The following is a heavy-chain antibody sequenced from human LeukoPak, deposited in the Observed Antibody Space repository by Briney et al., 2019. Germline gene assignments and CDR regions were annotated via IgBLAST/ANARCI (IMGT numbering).Heavy chain of an antibody. V-gene: IGHV5-51*01. CDR2: IYPGDSDT. D-gene: IGHD6-13*01. CDR3: ARLSGSRKFYYYMDV. J-gene: IGHJ6*03. Sequence: GESLKISCKGSGYSFTSYRIGWVRQMPGKGLEWMGIIYPGDSDTRYSPSFQGQVTISADKSISTAYPQWSSLKASDTAMYYCARLSGSRKFYYYMDVWGKGTTVTVSS. CDR1: GYSFTSYR.